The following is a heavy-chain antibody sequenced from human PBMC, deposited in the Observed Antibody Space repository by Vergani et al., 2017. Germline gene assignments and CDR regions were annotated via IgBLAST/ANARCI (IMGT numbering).Heavy chain of an antibody. CDR3: ARGKGGRRGRRFDP. V-gene: IGHV4-34*01. Sequence: QVQLQQWGAGLLKPSETLSLTCAVYGVSFSGYYWSWIRQPPGKGLEWIGEINHSGSTNYNPSLKGRVTISVDTSKYQSSLKLSSVTAADTAVYYCARGKGGRRGRRFDPWSEGTLVTVSS. CDR1: GVSFSGYY. J-gene: IGHJ5*02. CDR2: INHSGST. D-gene: IGHD3-16*01.